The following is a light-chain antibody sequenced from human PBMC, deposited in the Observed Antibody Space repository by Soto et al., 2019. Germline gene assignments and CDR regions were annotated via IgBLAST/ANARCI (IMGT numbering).Light chain of an antibody. J-gene: IGKJ3*01. CDR1: LPIGNY. CDR2: VTS. V-gene: IGKV1-27*01. CDR3: QKYNSVPYT. Sequence: DIRMTQSPSSLSASGGDRVTITCRASLPIGNYLAWYQQKPWKVPKLLIHVTSALQSGVPSRFSGSGAGTDFTLTISSLQSEDVATYYCQKYNSVPYTFGPGTKVDIK.